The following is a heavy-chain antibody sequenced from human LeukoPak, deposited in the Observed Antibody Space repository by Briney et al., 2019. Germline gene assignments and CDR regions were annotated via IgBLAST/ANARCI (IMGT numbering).Heavy chain of an antibody. V-gene: IGHV4-38-2*02. D-gene: IGHD1-26*01. Sequence: SETLSLTCTVSGYSISSGYYWGWFRQPPGKGLEWIGSIYHSGSTYYNPSLKSRVPISVDTSKNQFSLKLSSVTAADTAVYYCAREVEATPYYFDYWGQGTLVTVSS. J-gene: IGHJ4*02. CDR3: AREVEATPYYFDY. CDR2: IYHSGST. CDR1: GYSISSGYY.